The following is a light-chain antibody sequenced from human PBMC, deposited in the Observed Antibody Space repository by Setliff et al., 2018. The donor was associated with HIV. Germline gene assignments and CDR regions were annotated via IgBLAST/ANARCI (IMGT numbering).Light chain of an antibody. Sequence: QSVLTQPASVSGSPGQSITISCNGTSNDIGSYNYVSWYQQHPGKAPKLVIYDVAQRPSGGSSRFSGSKSGDTASLTISGLQTEDEADYYCNSYTSSDTYVFGTGTKATV. CDR1: SNDIGSYNY. J-gene: IGLJ1*01. CDR3: NSYTSSDTYV. CDR2: DVA. V-gene: IGLV2-14*03.